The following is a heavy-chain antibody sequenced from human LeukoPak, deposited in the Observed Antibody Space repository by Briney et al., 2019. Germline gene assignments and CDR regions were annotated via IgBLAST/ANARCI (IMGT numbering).Heavy chain of an antibody. Sequence: GESLKISFKGPGYSFTSYWIGWVRQMPGKGLEWMGIIYPGDSDTKYSPSFQGQVTISADKSISTAYLQWSSLKASDTAMYYCARHPGGYYDSSGFVDYWGQGTLVTVSS. D-gene: IGHD3-22*01. CDR1: GYSFTSYW. V-gene: IGHV5-51*01. CDR2: IYPGDSDT. CDR3: ARHPGGYYDSSGFVDY. J-gene: IGHJ4*02.